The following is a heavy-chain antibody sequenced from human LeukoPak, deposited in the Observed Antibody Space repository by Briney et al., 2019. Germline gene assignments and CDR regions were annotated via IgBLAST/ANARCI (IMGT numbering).Heavy chain of an antibody. CDR1: GYTFTSYG. Sequence: ASVTVSCKASGYTFTSYGISWVRQAPGQGLEWMGWISAYNGNTNYAQKLQGRVTMTTDTSTSTAYMELRSLRSDDTAVYYCARDSPIVVVPAAMALFDPWGQGTLVTVSS. J-gene: IGHJ5*02. CDR3: ARDSPIVVVPAAMALFDP. V-gene: IGHV1-18*01. D-gene: IGHD2-2*01. CDR2: ISAYNGNT.